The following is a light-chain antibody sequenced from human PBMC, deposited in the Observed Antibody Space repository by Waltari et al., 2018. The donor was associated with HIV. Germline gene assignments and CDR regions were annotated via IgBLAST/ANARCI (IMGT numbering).Light chain of an antibody. V-gene: IGKV3-15*01. Sequence: EIVMMQSPATLSVSLGERATPSCRASQSVRYNLAWYQQKPGQPPRLLIYGASTRATGIPARFSASGSGTEFTLTISSLQSEDFAVYYCQQYKYWPPWTFGHGTKVDIK. J-gene: IGKJ1*01. CDR2: GAS. CDR3: QQYKYWPPWT. CDR1: QSVRYN.